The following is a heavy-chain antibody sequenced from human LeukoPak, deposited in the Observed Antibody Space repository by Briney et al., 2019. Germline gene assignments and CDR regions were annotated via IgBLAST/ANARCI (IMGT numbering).Heavy chain of an antibody. J-gene: IGHJ4*02. V-gene: IGHV4-38-2*01. CDR3: ASGWLRFTADY. CDR1: GYSISGGYY. D-gene: IGHD5-12*01. Sequence: SETLSLTCAVSGYSISGGYYWGWIRQPPGKGLEWIGSIYHSGSTYYNPSLKSRVTISVDTSKNQFSLKLRSVTAADTAVYYCASGWLRFTADYWGQGTLVTVSS. CDR2: IYHSGST.